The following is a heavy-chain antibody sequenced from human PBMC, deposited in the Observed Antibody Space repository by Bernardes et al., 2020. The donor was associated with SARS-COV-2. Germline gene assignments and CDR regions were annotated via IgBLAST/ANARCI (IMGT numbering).Heavy chain of an antibody. CDR2: IYDSDT. CDR1: GFSSSVYA. J-gene: IGHJ4*02. D-gene: IGHD1-26*01. Sequence: GGSLRLSCAASGFSSSVYAMSWVRQAPGKGLECLSTIYDSDTYYADPVKGRFTISRDNSKNTLYLQMNSLRSEDTAVYYCANLVGGRYLVGDYSDYWGQGTLVTVSS. V-gene: IGHV3-23*01. CDR3: ANLVGGRYLVGDYSDY.